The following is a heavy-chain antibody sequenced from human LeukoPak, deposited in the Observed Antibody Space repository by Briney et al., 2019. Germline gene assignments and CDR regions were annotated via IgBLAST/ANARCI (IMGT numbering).Heavy chain of an antibody. CDR2: LYSGGST. CDR3: ASRDKGYYYGMDV. D-gene: IGHD5-24*01. CDR1: GFTVSGNY. V-gene: IGHV3-66*01. J-gene: IGHJ6*02. Sequence: PGGSLRLSCAASGFTVSGNYMSWVRQAPGKGLEWVSLLYSGGSTYYADSVKGGFSISRDNSKNTLYLQMNSLRAEDTAVYYCASRDKGYYYGMDVWGQGTTVTVSS.